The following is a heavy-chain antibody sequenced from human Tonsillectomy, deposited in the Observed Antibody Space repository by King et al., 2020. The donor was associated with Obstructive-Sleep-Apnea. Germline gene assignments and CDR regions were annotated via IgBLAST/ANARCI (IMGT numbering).Heavy chain of an antibody. Sequence: QLVQSGGGVVQPGRSLRLSCAASGFTFSSYGMHWVRQAPGKGLEWVAVISYDGSNKYYADSVKGRFTISRDNSKNTLYLQMKSLRAEDTAVYYCAKDWSAAAGTGLWGQGTLVTVSS. V-gene: IGHV3-30*18. J-gene: IGHJ4*02. D-gene: IGHD6-13*01. CDR1: GFTFSSYG. CDR2: ISYDGSNK. CDR3: AKDWSAAAGTGL.